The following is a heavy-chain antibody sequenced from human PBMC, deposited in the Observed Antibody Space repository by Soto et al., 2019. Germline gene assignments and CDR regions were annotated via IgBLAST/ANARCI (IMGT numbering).Heavy chain of an antibody. CDR2: ISAYNGNT. D-gene: IGHD2-2*01. V-gene: IGHV1-18*01. Sequence: HDPRKGLEWMGWISAYNGNTNYAQKLQGRVTMTTDTSTSTAYMELRSLRSDDTAVYYCVREGVRSTSRRDAFDIWGQGTMVTVSS. J-gene: IGHJ3*02. CDR3: VREGVRSTSRRDAFDI.